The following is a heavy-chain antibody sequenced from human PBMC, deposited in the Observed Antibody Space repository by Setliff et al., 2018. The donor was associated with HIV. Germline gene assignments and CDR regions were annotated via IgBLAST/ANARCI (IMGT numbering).Heavy chain of an antibody. V-gene: IGHV3-49*04. J-gene: IGHJ5*02. D-gene: IGHD1-20*01. Sequence: GSLRLSCTVSGLTFGDYAMSWVRQAPGKGLEWVGFIRRKAHGATTEYAASGKVRFTISRDDSKSIAYLQMNSLKTEDTAVYYFTRGGYNWNPNWFDPWGQGTLVTVSS. CDR3: TRGGYNWNPNWFDP. CDR2: IRRKAHGATT. CDR1: GLTFGDYA.